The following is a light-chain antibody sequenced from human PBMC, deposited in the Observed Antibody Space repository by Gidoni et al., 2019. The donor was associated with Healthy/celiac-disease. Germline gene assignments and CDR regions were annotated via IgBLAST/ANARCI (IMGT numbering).Light chain of an antibody. J-gene: IGKJ1*01. CDR3: QQRSNWPPWT. CDR2: DAS. V-gene: IGKV3-11*01. CDR1: QSVSSY. Sequence: IVLTQSPATLSLSPGERATLSCRASQSVSSYLAWCQQKPGQAPRLLIYDASNRATGIPARFSGSGSGTDFTLTISSLEPEDFAVYYCQQRSNWPPWTFGQGTKVEIK.